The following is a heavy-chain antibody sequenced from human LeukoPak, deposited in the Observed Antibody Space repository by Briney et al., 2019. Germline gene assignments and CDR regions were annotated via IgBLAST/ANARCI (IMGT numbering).Heavy chain of an antibody. CDR3: ARVTGYMIEDYFDY. V-gene: IGHV4-39*07. CDR1: GGSISSSSYY. J-gene: IGHJ4*02. CDR2: IYYSGST. Sequence: SETLSLTCTVSGGSISSSSYYWGWIRQPPGKGLEWIGSIYYSGSTYYNPSLKGRVTISVDTSKNQFSLKLSSVTAADMAVYYCARVTGYMIEDYFDYWGQGTLVTVSS. D-gene: IGHD3-22*01.